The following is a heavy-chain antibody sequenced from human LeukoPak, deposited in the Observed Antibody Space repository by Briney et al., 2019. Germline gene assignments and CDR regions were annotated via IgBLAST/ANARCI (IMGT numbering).Heavy chain of an antibody. J-gene: IGHJ4*02. Sequence: SETLSLTCAVYGGSFSGYYWSWIRQPPGKGLEWIGEINHSGSTNYNPSLKSRVTISVDTSKNQFSLKLSSVTAADTAVYYCARLAPPIVVVPAAYYFDYWGQGTLVTVSS. CDR2: INHSGST. D-gene: IGHD2-2*01. CDR1: GGSFSGYY. V-gene: IGHV4-34*01. CDR3: ARLAPPIVVVPAAYYFDY.